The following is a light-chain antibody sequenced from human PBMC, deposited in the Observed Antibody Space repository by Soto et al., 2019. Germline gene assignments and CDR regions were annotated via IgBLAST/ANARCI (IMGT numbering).Light chain of an antibody. CDR3: RSYTSSSTPYV. V-gene: IGLV2-14*01. CDR1: SSDVGGYNY. CDR2: EVS. J-gene: IGLJ1*01. Sequence: QSALAQPASVSGSPRQPITISCTGTSSDVGGYNYVSWYQQHPGKAPKLMIYEVSNRPSGGSTRFSGSKSGNTASLTISGLQSGGEADYSCRSYTSSSTPYVFGTGSKVT.